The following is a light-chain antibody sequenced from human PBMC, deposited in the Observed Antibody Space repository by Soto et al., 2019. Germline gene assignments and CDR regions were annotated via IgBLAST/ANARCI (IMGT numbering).Light chain of an antibody. V-gene: IGLV2-14*01. CDR3: ISYTGKSASYV. Sequence: LAQPASVSGSPGQSITISCTGTSTGVGAYNYVAWYQQHPGKAPKLIIYEVTNRPSGVSYRFSASKSGNTASLTISGLHSEDEADYYCISYTGKSASYVFGTGTKVTVL. CDR1: STGVGAYNY. J-gene: IGLJ1*01. CDR2: EVT.